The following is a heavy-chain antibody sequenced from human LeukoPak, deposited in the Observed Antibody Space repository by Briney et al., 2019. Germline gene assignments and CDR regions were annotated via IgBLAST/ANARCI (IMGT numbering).Heavy chain of an antibody. CDR3: ARYSGSYPNDAFDI. J-gene: IGHJ3*02. CDR1: GGSISSSTYY. V-gene: IGHV4-39*07. D-gene: IGHD1-26*01. CDR2: IYYSGST. Sequence: SETLSLTCTVSGGSISSSTYYWGWIRQPPGKGLEWIGNIYYSGSTYYNPSLKSRVIISVDTSKNQFSLKLNSVTAADTAVYYCARYSGSYPNDAFDIWGQGTMVTVSS.